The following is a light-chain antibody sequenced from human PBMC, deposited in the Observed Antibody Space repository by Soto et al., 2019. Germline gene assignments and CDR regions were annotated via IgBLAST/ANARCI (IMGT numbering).Light chain of an antibody. V-gene: IGLV1-40*01. J-gene: IGLJ1*01. CDR3: QSYDSSLSAAYV. CDR2: ADT. CDR1: SSDIGAGYD. Sequence: QSVLTQPPSVSGAPGQTVTISCTGGSSDIGAGYDVHWYQHLPGTAPKLLIYADTNRPSGVPERFSGAKSGTSASLAITGLQAEDEADYYCQSYDSSLSAAYVFGTGTKLTVL.